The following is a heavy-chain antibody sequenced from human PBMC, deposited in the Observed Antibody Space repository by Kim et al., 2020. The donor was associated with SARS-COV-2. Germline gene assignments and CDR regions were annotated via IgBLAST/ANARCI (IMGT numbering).Heavy chain of an antibody. CDR3: ARIEGNYDSSGNDY. Sequence: GGSLRLSCVASGFTFSSYSMTWVRQAPGKGLDWVSSISSSSRYIYYADSMKGRFTISRDNGRNSLYLQMNSLSVDDTAVYYCARIEGNYDSSGNDYWGQGTLVTVSS. V-gene: IGHV3-21*01. CDR1: GFTFSSYS. CDR2: ISSSSRYI. J-gene: IGHJ4*02. D-gene: IGHD3-22*01.